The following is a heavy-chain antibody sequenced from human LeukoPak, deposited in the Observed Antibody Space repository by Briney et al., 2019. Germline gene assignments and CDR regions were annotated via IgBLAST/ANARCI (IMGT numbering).Heavy chain of an antibody. V-gene: IGHV3-21*01. CDR1: GFPFGSYR. Sequence: GGSLRLSCEASGFPFGSYRMTWVRQAPGKGLEWVSSISSSSSYIYYADSVKGRFTISRDNAKNSLYLQMNSLRAEDTAVYYCAREAPYDFWSGYYAGNYMDVWGKGTTVTVSS. J-gene: IGHJ6*03. CDR3: AREAPYDFWSGYYAGNYMDV. CDR2: ISSSSSYI. D-gene: IGHD3-3*01.